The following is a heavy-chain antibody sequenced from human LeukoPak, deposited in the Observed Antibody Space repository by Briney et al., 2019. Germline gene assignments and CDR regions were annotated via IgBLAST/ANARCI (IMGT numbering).Heavy chain of an antibody. V-gene: IGHV3-23*01. J-gene: IGHJ4*02. CDR2: ISGSGGTT. Sequence: PGGSLRLSCAASGFTFSNYAMSWVRQAPGKGLEWVSAISGSGGTTYYADSMKGRFTISRDNSKNTLYLQMNSLRAEDTAVYYCARDLIAVAGTYIGYWGQGTLVTVSS. D-gene: IGHD6-19*01. CDR3: ARDLIAVAGTYIGY. CDR1: GFTFSNYA.